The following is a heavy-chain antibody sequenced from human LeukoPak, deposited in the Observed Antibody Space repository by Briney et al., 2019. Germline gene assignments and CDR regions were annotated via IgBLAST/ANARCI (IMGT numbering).Heavy chain of an antibody. J-gene: IGHJ6*02. CDR1: GGSINSYY. V-gene: IGHV4-59*01. CDR3: ARVLMGYSYGSPDANYYYGMDV. CDR2: IYYSGST. D-gene: IGHD5-18*01. Sequence: SETLSLTCTVSGGSINSYYWSWIRQPPGKGLDWVGYIYYSGSTNYNLSLKSRVTISVDTSKNQFSLKLSSVTAADTAVYYCARVLMGYSYGSPDANYYYGMDVWGQGTTVTVSS.